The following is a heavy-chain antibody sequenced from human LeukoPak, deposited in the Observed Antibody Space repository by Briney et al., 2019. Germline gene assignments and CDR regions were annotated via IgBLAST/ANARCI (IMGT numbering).Heavy chain of an antibody. J-gene: IGHJ4*02. Sequence: GGSLRLSCAASGFTFDDYAMHWVRQAPGKGLEWVSGISWNSGSIGYADSVKGRFTISRDNAKNSLYLQMNSLRAEDTALYYRAKARSGGVIVPRYFDYWGQGTLVTVSS. CDR3: AKARSGGVIVPRYFDY. CDR1: GFTFDDYA. V-gene: IGHV3-9*01. D-gene: IGHD3-16*02. CDR2: ISWNSGSI.